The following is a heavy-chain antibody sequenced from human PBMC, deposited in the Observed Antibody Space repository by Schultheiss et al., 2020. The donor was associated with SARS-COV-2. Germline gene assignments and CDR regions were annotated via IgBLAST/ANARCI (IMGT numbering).Heavy chain of an antibody. J-gene: IGHJ6*02. CDR2: ISGSGGST. D-gene: IGHD1-26*01. Sequence: GGSLRLSCAASGFTFSSYGMHWVRQAPGKGLEWVSAISGSGGSTYYADSVKGRFTISRDNSKNTLYLQMNSLRAEDTAVYYCASLVGATYYYYGMDVWGQGTTVTVSS. CDR1: GFTFSSYG. V-gene: IGHV3-NL1*01. CDR3: ASLVGATYYYYGMDV.